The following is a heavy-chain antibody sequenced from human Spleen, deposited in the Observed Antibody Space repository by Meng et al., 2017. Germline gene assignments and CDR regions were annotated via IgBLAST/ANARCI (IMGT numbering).Heavy chain of an antibody. D-gene: IGHD6-13*01. V-gene: IGHV6-1*01. Sequence: EQRQESGPGVEKPCQTLALIRTISGDSDSTISAAWNWVRQSPARGLEWVGRTYYRSKWYNDFAVSVKNRITINAETTKNQCSLQLNSVTPEETAVYYCAREYSSTFDYWGQGTLVTVSS. J-gene: IGHJ4*02. CDR2: TYYRSKWYN. CDR3: AREYSSTFDY. CDR1: GDSDSTISAA.